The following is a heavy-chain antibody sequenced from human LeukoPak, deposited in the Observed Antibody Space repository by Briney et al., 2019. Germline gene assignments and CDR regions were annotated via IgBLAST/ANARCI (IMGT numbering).Heavy chain of an antibody. CDR1: GGSISSGTYY. Sequence: SQTLSLTCTVSGGSISSGTYYWSWIRQPPGKGLEWIGYVYYSGTTNYNPSLKSRVTISVDTSKNQFSLKLSSVTAADTAVYFCARDPQGGTTSDAFDIWGQGTMVTVSS. D-gene: IGHD1-1*01. J-gene: IGHJ3*02. CDR3: ARDPQGGTTSDAFDI. CDR2: VYYSGTT. V-gene: IGHV4-61*01.